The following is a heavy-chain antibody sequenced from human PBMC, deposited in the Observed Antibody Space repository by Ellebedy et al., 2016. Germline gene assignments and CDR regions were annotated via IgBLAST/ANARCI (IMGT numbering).Heavy chain of an antibody. D-gene: IGHD6-6*01. J-gene: IGHJ6*02. CDR3: ARRGEGRIAARTKYYYYGMDV. V-gene: IGHV5-51*01. CDR1: GYSFTSYW. CDR2: IYPGDSDT. Sequence: GESLKISXKGSGYSFTSYWIGWVRQMPGKGLEWMGIIYPGDSDTSYSPSFQGQVTISADKSISTAYLQWSSLKASDTAMYYCARRGEGRIAARTKYYYYGMDVWGQGTTVTVSS.